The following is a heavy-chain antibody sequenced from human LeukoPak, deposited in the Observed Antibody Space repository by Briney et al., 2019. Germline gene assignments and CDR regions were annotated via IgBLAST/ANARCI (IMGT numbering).Heavy chain of an antibody. CDR1: GFTFSSNL. J-gene: IGHJ4*02. CDR2: INRDGTST. D-gene: IGHD3-10*01. CDR3: AKDFSGAIDS. Sequence: PGRSLRLSCAASGFTFSSNLMHWVRQGPGKGLVWVSHINRDGTSTRYADSVKGRFTISRDNAKNTLYLQMNSLRAEDTAVYFCAKDFSGAIDSWGQGTQVTVSS. V-gene: IGHV3-74*01.